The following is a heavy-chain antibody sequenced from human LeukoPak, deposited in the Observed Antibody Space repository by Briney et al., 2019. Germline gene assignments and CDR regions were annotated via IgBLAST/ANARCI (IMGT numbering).Heavy chain of an antibody. D-gene: IGHD3-10*01. CDR1: GFTFSSYE. CDR2: ISSSGSSI. V-gene: IGHV3-48*03. Sequence: GGSLRLSCAASGFTFSSYEMNWVRQAPGKGLEWVSYISSSGSSIYYADSVKGRFTISRDNAKNSLYLQMNSLRAEDTAVYYCTRGSYGSGTNYYMDVWGKGTTVTISS. CDR3: TRGSYGSGTNYYMDV. J-gene: IGHJ6*03.